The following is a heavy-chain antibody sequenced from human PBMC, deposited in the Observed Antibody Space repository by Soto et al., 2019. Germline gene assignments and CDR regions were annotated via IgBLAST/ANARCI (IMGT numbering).Heavy chain of an antibody. Sequence: GGSLRLSCAASGFTFSSYAMHWVRQAPGKGLEWVAVISYDGSNKYYADSVKGRFTISRDNSKNTLYLQMNSLRAEDTAVYYCARDRFAKLVWYYYDSSGTGYFDYWGQGTLVTVSS. CDR2: ISYDGSNK. V-gene: IGHV3-30-3*01. CDR1: GFTFSSYA. D-gene: IGHD3-22*01. CDR3: ARDRFAKLVWYYYDSSGTGYFDY. J-gene: IGHJ4*02.